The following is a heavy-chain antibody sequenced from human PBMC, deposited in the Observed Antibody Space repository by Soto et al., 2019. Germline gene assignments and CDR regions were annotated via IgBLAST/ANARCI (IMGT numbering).Heavy chain of an antibody. CDR1: GFTFSSYR. CDR3: AKDFDRRSGYYGYYYYYGMDV. D-gene: IGHD3-3*01. V-gene: IGHV3-30*18. J-gene: IGHJ6*02. Sequence: QVQLVESGGGVVQPGRSLRLSCAASGFTFSSYRMHWVRQAPGKGLEWVAVISYDGSNKYYADSVKGRFTISRDNSKNTLYLQMNSLRAEDTAVYYCAKDFDRRSGYYGYYYYYGMDVWGQGTTVTVSS. CDR2: ISYDGSNK.